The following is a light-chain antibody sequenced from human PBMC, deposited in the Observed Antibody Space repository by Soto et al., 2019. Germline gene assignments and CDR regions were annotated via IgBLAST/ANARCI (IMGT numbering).Light chain of an antibody. Sequence: QSVLTQSPSASASLGASVKLTCTLSSGHSSYAIAWHQQQPEKGPRYLMKVKSDGSQSKGDGIPDRFSGSSSGAERYLTVSSLQHEDEAEYYCQTWASGIVVFGGGTKLTVL. CDR2: VKSDGSQ. CDR1: SGHSSYA. V-gene: IGLV4-69*01. CDR3: QTWASGIVV. J-gene: IGLJ2*01.